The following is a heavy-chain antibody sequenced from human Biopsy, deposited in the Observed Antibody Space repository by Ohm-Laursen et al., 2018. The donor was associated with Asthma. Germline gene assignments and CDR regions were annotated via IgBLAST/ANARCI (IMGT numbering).Heavy chain of an antibody. D-gene: IGHD6-6*01. V-gene: IGHV3-30*03. CDR3: ARGKTWGRSYYFDY. J-gene: IGHJ4*02. CDR2: ISSDVRE. CDR1: GFTFSNFG. Sequence: SLRLSCSATGFTFSNFGMHWLRQAPGKGLEWVALISSDVREWYADSVKGRFTISRDNSKDTLYLQVNSLRGDDTAVYYCARGKTWGRSYYFDYWGQGTLVTVSS.